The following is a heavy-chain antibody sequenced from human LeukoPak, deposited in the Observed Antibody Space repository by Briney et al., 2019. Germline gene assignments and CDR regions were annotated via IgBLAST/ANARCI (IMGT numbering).Heavy chain of an antibody. Sequence: PSETLSLTCTVSGGSISSYYWSWIRQPPGKGLEWIGEINHSGSTNYNPSLKSRVTISVDTSKNQFSLKLSSVTAADTAVYYCARRGGSYYFHYYYFDYWGQGILVTVSS. CDR3: ARRGGSYYFHYYYFDY. D-gene: IGHD1-26*01. CDR2: INHSGST. CDR1: GGSISSYY. V-gene: IGHV4-34*01. J-gene: IGHJ4*02.